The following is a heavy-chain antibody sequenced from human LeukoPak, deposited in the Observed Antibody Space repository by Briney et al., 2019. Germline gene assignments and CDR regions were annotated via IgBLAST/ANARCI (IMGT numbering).Heavy chain of an antibody. CDR2: SSTSSSYI. D-gene: IGHD1-26*01. CDR3: ARDPENVSGSHSHFDL. V-gene: IGHV3-21*01. CDR1: GFTFSRHS. J-gene: IGHJ2*01. Sequence: GGTLRLSCAASGFTFSRHSMNWVRQAPGKGLEWVSSSSTSSSYIYYADSVKGRFTISRDNAKNSLYLQMNSLRAEDTAVYYCARDPENVSGSHSHFDLWGRGTLVTVSS.